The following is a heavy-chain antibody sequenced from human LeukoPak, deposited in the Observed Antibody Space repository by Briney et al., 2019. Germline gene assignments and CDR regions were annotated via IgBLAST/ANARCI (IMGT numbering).Heavy chain of an antibody. CDR2: IIPILGIA. J-gene: IGHJ3*02. V-gene: IGHV1-69*04. CDR1: GGTFSSYA. D-gene: IGHD3-10*01. Sequence: SVKVSCKASGGTFSSYAISWVRQAPGQGLEWMGRIIPILGIANYAQKFQGRVTITADKSTSTAYMELSSLRSEDTAVYYCAGDPTSGSYYDGAFDIWGQGTMVTVSS. CDR3: AGDPTSGSYYDGAFDI.